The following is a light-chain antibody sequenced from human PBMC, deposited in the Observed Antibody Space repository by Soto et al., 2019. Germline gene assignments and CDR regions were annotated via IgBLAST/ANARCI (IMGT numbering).Light chain of an antibody. CDR1: SSNIGSNT. Sequence: QLVLTQPPSASGTPGQRVTISCSGSSSNIGSNTVTWYQQFPGTAPKILIYSNNQRPSGVPDRLSGSKSGTSASLAISGLQSEDEADYYCAVWDDTLSGVVFGGGTKLNVL. CDR3: AVWDDTLSGVV. J-gene: IGLJ3*02. V-gene: IGLV1-44*01. CDR2: SNN.